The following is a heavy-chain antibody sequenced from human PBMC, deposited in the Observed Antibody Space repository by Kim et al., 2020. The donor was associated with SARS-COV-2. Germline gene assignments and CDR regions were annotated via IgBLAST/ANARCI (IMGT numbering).Heavy chain of an antibody. D-gene: IGHD3-16*01. CDR3: TTLPLHSHRFSGGY. CDR2: SRDKANSYTT. Sequence: GGSLRLSCAVSGFTFSDHYMDWVRQAPGKGLEWVGRSRDKANSYTTQYAASVKGRFTISRDDSKNSLYLQMDSLKTEDTAVYYCTTLPLHSHRFSGGYWGPGTLVTVSS. V-gene: IGHV3-72*01. J-gene: IGHJ4*02. CDR1: GFTFSDHY.